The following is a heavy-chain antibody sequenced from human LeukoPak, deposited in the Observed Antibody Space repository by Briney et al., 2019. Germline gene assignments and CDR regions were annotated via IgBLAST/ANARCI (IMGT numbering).Heavy chain of an antibody. V-gene: IGHV4-39*07. CDR2: IYYSGST. J-gene: IGHJ4*02. Sequence: PSETLSLTCTVSGGSISSSYYWGWIRQPPGKGLEWIGSIYYSGSTYYNPSLKSRVTISVDTSKNQFSLKLSSVTAADTAVYYCARGGARGRGPVGYDILTGYYPDYWGQGTLVTVSS. D-gene: IGHD3-9*01. CDR3: ARGGARGRGPVGYDILTGYYPDY. CDR1: GGSISSSYY.